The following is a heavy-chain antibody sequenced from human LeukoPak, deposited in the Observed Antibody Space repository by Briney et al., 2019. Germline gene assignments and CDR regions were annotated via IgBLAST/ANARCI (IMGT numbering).Heavy chain of an antibody. Sequence: ASVKVSCKASGYTFTSYDINWARQATGQGLEWMGWMNPNSGNTGYAQKFQGRVTMTRNTSISTAYMELSSLRSEDTAVYYCARGNIAAAGTYDYWGQGTLVTVSS. CDR3: ARGNIAAAGTYDY. CDR1: GYTFTSYD. CDR2: MNPNSGNT. D-gene: IGHD6-13*01. V-gene: IGHV1-8*01. J-gene: IGHJ4*02.